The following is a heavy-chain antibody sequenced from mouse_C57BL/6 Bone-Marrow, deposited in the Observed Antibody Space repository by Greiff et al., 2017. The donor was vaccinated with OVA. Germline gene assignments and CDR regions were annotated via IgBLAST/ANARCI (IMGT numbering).Heavy chain of an antibody. CDR3: ARHEDGYYASYFDY. CDR2: IYPGDGDT. Sequence: LVESGPELVKPGASVKISCKASGYAFSSSWMNWVKQRPGKGLEWIGRIYPGDGDTNYNGKFKGKATLTADKSSSTAYMQLSSLTSEDSAVYVCARHEDGYYASYFDYGGQGTTLTVSS. V-gene: IGHV1-82*01. D-gene: IGHD2-3*01. CDR1: GYAFSSSW. J-gene: IGHJ2*01.